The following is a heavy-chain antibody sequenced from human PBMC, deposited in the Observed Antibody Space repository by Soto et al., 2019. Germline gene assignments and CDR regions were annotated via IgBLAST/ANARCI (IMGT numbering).Heavy chain of an antibody. CDR1: GGTFSSYT. V-gene: IGHV1-69*12. J-gene: IGHJ2*01. D-gene: IGHD5-12*01. Sequence: QVQLVQSGAEVKKPGSSVTVSCKASGGTFSSYTISWVRQAPGQGLEWMGGIIPIFGTANYAQKFQSRVTITADESTSTAYMELSSLRSEDTAVYYCARGNHRWLQLWYFDLWGRGTLFTVSS. CDR3: ARGNHRWLQLWYFDL. CDR2: IIPIFGTA.